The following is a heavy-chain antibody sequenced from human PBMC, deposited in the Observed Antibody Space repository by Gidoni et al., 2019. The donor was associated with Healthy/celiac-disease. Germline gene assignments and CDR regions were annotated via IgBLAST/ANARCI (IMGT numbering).Heavy chain of an antibody. CDR2: ISFDGSNM. CDR1: EFDFSGYA. J-gene: IGHJ6*02. CDR3: ARGPSDYYYYYGMDV. Sequence: QVQLVESGGGVVQPGRSLRLSCVASEFDFSGYAMHWVRLAPGKGLEWVAVISFDGSNMFYVDSVKGRFTISRDNSKNTLYLQMNSLRAEDTAVYYCARGPSDYYYYYGMDVWGQGTTVTVSS. V-gene: IGHV3-30*01.